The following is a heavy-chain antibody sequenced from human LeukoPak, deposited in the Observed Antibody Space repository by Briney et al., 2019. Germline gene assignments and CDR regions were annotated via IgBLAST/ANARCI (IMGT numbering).Heavy chain of an antibody. Sequence: PSETLSLTCSVSGGSINGGNYYWTWIRQPAGKGLEWIGRISPSGSTNYNPSLTSRVTISVDTSKNQFSLKLSFLTAAGTAVYYCARVSYQEGVDYWGQGTLVTVSS. CDR3: ARVSYQEGVDY. CDR2: ISPSGST. D-gene: IGHD2-2*01. CDR1: GGSINGGNYY. V-gene: IGHV4-61*02. J-gene: IGHJ4*02.